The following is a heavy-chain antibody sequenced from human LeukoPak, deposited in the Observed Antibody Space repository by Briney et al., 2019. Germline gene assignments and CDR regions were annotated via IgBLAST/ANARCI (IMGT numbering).Heavy chain of an antibody. V-gene: IGHV3-30*02. CDR1: GFNFNTYG. CDR3: AKDSRAALVGPYYMDV. Sequence: TGGSLRLSCAASGFNFNTYGMYCVRQAPGKGLEWVAFIRYDETNEYYADYVKGRFTISRDNSKNTLYLQMNSLRTEDTAVYYCAKDSRAALVGPYYMDVWGKGTTVTISS. CDR2: IRYDETNE. D-gene: IGHD6-25*01. J-gene: IGHJ6*03.